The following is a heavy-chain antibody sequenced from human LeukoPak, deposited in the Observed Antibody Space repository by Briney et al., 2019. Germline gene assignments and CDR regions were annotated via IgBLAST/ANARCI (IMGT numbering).Heavy chain of an antibody. J-gene: IGHJ4*02. V-gene: IGHV3-7*01. CDR3: ARDKIRLGELSPLDY. D-gene: IGHD3-16*02. Sequence: GGSLRLSCAASGFTFSSYWMSWARQTPGKGLEWVANIKQDGSEKYYVDSVKGRFTISRDNAKNSLYLQMNSLRAEDTAVYYCARDKIRLGELSPLDYWGQGTLVTVSS. CDR1: GFTFSSYW. CDR2: IKQDGSEK.